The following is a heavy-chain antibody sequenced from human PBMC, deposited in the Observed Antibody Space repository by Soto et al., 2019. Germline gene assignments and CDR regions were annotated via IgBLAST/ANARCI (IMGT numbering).Heavy chain of an antibody. V-gene: IGHV5-51*01. CDR2: IYPGDSDT. D-gene: IGHD4-17*01. CDR3: GRHPYGDYDVMGV. CDR1: GYSFTNHW. Sequence: PGESLKISCKGSGYSFTNHWIGWVRQMPGKGLEWMGIIYPGDSDTRYSPSFQGQVTISADWSISTAYLHWSSLRASDTAMYYCGRHPYGDYDVMGVWGQGTAVTVSS. J-gene: IGHJ6*02.